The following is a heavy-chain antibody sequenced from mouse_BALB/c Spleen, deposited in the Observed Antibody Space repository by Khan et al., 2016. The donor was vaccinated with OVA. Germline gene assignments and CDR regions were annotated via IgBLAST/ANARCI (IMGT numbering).Heavy chain of an antibody. D-gene: IGHD2-14*01. CDR1: GYTFTSYT. CDR3: VRDGADHRNDGWFAY. CDR2: INPSNGYT. J-gene: IGHJ3*01. Sequence: QMQLQQPGAELARPGASVKMSCKASGYTFTSYTIHWIKKRPGQGLEWIGYINPSNGYTNYNQKFKDKATLTTDKSSTTAYLQLSSLTSDDSAVYNCVRDGADHRNDGWFAYWGQGTLVTVSA. V-gene: IGHV1-4*01.